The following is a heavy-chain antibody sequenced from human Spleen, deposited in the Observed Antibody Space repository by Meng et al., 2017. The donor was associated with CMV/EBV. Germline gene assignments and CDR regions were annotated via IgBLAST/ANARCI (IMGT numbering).Heavy chain of an antibody. D-gene: IGHD4-17*01. J-gene: IGHJ4*02. CDR2: IIPILGIA. Sequence: SVKVSCKASGGTFSSYAISWVRQAPGQGLEWMGGIIPILGIANYAQKFQGRVTITADKSTSTAYMELRSLRSDDTAVYYCARGGDYGDFHDPFDYWGQGTLVTVSS. V-gene: IGHV1-69*10. CDR1: GGTFSSYA. CDR3: ARGGDYGDFHDPFDY.